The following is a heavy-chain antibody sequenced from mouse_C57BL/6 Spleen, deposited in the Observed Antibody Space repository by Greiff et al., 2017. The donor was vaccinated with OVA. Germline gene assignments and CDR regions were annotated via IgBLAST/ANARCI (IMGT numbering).Heavy chain of an antibody. D-gene: IGHD4-1*01. J-gene: IGHJ2*01. CDR2: ISDGGSYT. CDR1: GFTFSSYA. Sequence: EVKLVESGGGLVKPGGSLKLSCAASGFTFSSYAMSWVRQTPEKRLEWVATISDGGSYTYYPDNVKGRFTISRDNAKNNLYLQMSHLKSEDTAMYYCARDDLGVFDYWGQGTTLTVSS. CDR3: ARDDLGVFDY. V-gene: IGHV5-4*01.